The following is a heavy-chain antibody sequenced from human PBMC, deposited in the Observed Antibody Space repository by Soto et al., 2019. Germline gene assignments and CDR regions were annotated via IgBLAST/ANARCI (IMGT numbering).Heavy chain of an antibody. V-gene: IGHV3-11*01. Sequence: QVQLVESGGGLVKPGGSLRLSCAASGFTFSDYYMSWIRQAPGKGLEWVSYISSSGSTIYYADSVKGRFTISRDNAKNALYLQMTSLRAEVPAVYYCARVTPRILYWFAPWGQGTLVTVSS. J-gene: IGHJ5*02. CDR1: GFTFSDYY. CDR3: ARVTPRILYWFAP. CDR2: ISSSGSTI. D-gene: IGHD2-15*01.